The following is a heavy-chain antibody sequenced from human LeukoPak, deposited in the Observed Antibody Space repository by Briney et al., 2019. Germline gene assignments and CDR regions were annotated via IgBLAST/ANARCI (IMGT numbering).Heavy chain of an antibody. V-gene: IGHV3-64*04. CDR1: GFTFSSYV. D-gene: IGHD4-17*01. J-gene: IGHJ4*02. CDR3: ARDLLPTVTTSRY. Sequence: PGGSLRLSCSASGFTFSSYVMHWVRQAPGKGLEYVSAISSNGGSSYYADSVKGRFTISRDNAKNSLYLQMNSLRAEDTAVYYCARDLLPTVTTSRYWGQGTLVTVSS. CDR2: ISSNGGSS.